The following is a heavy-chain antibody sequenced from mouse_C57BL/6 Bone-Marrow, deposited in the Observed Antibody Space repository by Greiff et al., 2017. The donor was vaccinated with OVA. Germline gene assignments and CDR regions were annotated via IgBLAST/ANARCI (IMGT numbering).Heavy chain of an antibody. CDR2: ISSGSSTI. V-gene: IGHV5-17*01. D-gene: IGHD1-1*01. J-gene: IGHJ2*01. CDR1: GFTFSDYG. CDR3: ARGTTVVRLFDY. Sequence: EVKLMESGGGLVKPGGSLKLSCAASGFTFSDYGMHWVRQAPEKGLEWVAYISSGSSTIYYADTVKGRFTISRDNAKNTLLLQMTSLRSEDTAMYYCARGTTVVRLFDYWGQGTTLTVSS.